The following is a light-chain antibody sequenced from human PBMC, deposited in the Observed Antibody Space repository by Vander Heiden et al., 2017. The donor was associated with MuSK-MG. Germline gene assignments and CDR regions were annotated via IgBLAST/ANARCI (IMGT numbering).Light chain of an antibody. CDR1: SGSIASNY. V-gene: IGLV6-57*03. J-gene: IGLJ3*02. Sequence: NFMLTQPHSVSESPGNTVTISWTRSSGSIASNYVQWYQHRPGSAPTPVVYDNNRRPSGVPGRFSGTIDSSSNSATRTISGQKTADEDDYYCQAYLTGNQVFGGGTKMTVL. CDR2: DNN. CDR3: QAYLTGNQV.